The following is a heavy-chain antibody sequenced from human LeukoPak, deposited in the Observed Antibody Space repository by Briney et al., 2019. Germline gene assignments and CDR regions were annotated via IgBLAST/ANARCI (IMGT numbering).Heavy chain of an antibody. J-gene: IGHJ4*02. Sequence: GGSLRLSCAASGFTFSSYNMNWVRQAPGKGLEWVAFIRYDGSNKYYADSVKGRFTISRDNSKNTLYLQMNSLRAEDTAVYYCARSVAGTVLVDYWGQGTLVTVSS. V-gene: IGHV3-30*02. CDR2: IRYDGSNK. CDR3: ARSVAGTVLVDY. D-gene: IGHD6-19*01. CDR1: GFTFSSYN.